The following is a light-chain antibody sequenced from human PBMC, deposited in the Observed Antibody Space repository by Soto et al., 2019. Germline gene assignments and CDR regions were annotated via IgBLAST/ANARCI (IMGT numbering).Light chain of an antibody. CDR3: QQYGISPYT. Sequence: EIVLTQSPGTLSLSPGERATLSCRASQTVSSSYLAWYQQKPGQAPRLLIYGASSRATGIPDRFSGSGSGTDFTLTIRRLEPEDFAVYYCQQYGISPYTFGQGTKLEIK. J-gene: IGKJ2*01. CDR1: QTVSSSY. V-gene: IGKV3-20*01. CDR2: GAS.